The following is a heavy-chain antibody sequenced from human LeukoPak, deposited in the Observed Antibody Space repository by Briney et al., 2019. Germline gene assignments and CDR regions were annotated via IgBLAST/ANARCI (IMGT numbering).Heavy chain of an antibody. Sequence: SETLSLTCTVSGGSVSSGSYYWSWIRQPPGKGLEWIGYIYYSGSTNYNPSLKGRVTISVDTSKNQFSLKLSSVTAADTAVYYCARELLWFGIFDYWGQGTLVTVSS. V-gene: IGHV4-61*01. D-gene: IGHD3-10*01. CDR3: ARELLWFGIFDY. CDR1: GGSVSSGSYY. CDR2: IYYSGST. J-gene: IGHJ4*02.